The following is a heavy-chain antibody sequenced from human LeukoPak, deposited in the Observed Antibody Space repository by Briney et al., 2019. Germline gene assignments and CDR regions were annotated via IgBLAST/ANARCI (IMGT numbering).Heavy chain of an antibody. D-gene: IGHD2-8*01. CDR1: GFTFSVAA. CDR3: ARGGATRYCTNGVCHYFDY. Sequence: GGSLRLSCAASGFTFSVAAMTWVRQAPGKGLEWVSLIGASGESTYYADSVKGRFSISRDYSKNTLYLQMNSLRAEDTALYYCARGGATRYCTNGVCHYFDYWGQGTLVTVSS. J-gene: IGHJ4*02. V-gene: IGHV3-23*01. CDR2: IGASGEST.